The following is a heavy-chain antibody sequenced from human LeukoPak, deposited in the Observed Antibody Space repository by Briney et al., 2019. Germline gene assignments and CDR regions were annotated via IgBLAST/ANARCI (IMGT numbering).Heavy chain of an antibody. CDR1: GGSISSYY. CDR2: IYYSGST. V-gene: IGHV4-59*08. Sequence: SETLSLTCTVSGGSISSYYWSWIRQPPGKGLEWIGYIYYSGSTNYNPSLKSRVTVSVDTSKNQFSLKLTSVTAADTAAYYCARHSSSPEHFDYWGQGTLVTVSS. D-gene: IGHD6-6*01. J-gene: IGHJ4*02. CDR3: ARHSSSPEHFDY.